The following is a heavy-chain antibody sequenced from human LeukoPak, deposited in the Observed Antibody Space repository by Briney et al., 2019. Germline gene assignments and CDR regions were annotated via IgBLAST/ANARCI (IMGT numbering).Heavy chain of an antibody. J-gene: IGHJ4*02. CDR1: GESISGFY. V-gene: IGHV4-59*08. CDR2: IYYSGST. Sequence: SETLSLTCTVSGESISGFYWNWIRQPPGKGLEWLGYIYYSGSTNYNPSLKSRVTISIDTSKNQFSLKLSSVTAADTAVYYCARGKSKFDYWGQGTLVTVSS. CDR3: ARGKSKFDY.